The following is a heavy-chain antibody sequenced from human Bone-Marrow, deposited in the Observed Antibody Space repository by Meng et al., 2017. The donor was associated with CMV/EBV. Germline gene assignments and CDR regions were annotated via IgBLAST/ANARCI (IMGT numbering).Heavy chain of an antibody. CDR2: INWNGGST. Sequence: GESLKISCAASGFTFSSYWMHWVRQAPGKGLEWVSGINWNGGSTGYADSVKGRFTISRDNAKNSLYLQMNSLRAEDTALYYCARDNGGYCSGGSCHSYNYWGQGTLVTVSS. D-gene: IGHD2-15*01. J-gene: IGHJ4*02. V-gene: IGHV3-20*04. CDR1: GFTFSSYW. CDR3: ARDNGGYCSGGSCHSYNY.